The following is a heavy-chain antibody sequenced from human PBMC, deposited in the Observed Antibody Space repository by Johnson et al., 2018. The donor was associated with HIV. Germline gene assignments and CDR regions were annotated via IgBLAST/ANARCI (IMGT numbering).Heavy chain of an antibody. CDR3: ANDSEVSGYQPDAFVI. V-gene: IGHV3-13*01. CDR2: IGTAGDT. J-gene: IGHJ3*02. Sequence: EQLVESGGGLVQPGGSLRLSCAASGFSSRSYDMHWVRQRTGKGLEWVSGIGTAGDTYYPGSVKGRFTISRENAKNSLYLQMHSLRAWDTAVYYCANDSEVSGYQPDAFVIWGQGKMVTVSS. CDR1: GFSSRSYD. D-gene: IGHD3-3*01.